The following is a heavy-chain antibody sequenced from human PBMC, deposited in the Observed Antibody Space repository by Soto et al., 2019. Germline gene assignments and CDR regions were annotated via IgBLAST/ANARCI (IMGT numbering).Heavy chain of an antibody. CDR1: GGSISSYY. CDR2: IYYSGST. CDR3: ARGLRITIFGVVSTPNYYYYYGMDV. D-gene: IGHD3-3*01. J-gene: IGHJ6*02. V-gene: IGHV4-59*01. Sequence: SETLSLTCTVSGGSISSYYWSWIRQPPGKGLEWIGYIYYSGSTNYNPSLKSRVTMSVDTSKNQFSLKLSSVTAADTAVYYCARGLRITIFGVVSTPNYYYYYGMDVWGQGTTVTVSS.